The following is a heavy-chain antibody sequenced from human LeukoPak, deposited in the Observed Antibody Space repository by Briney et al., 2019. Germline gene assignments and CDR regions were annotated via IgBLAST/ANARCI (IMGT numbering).Heavy chain of an antibody. J-gene: IGHJ1*01. V-gene: IGHV4-59*01. Sequence: PGGSLRLSCAASGFTFSSYWMNWIRQPPGKGLEWIGYIYHSGSTNYNPSLQSRVTISVDTSKNQFSLNLNSVTAADTAVYYCARGGAARLHFQNWGQGTLVTVSS. CDR3: ARGGAARLHFQN. CDR1: GFTFSSYW. CDR2: IYHSGST. D-gene: IGHD6-6*01.